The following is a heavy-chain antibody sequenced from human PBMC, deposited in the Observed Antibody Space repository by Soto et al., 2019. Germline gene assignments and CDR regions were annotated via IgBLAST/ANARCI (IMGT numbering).Heavy chain of an antibody. CDR3: ARHANSYYYMDV. J-gene: IGHJ6*03. Sequence: PGKGLEWMGIIYPGDSDTRYSPSFQGQGTISADTSFSTAFLQWSSLKASDTAMYYCARHANSYYYMDVWGKGTTVTVSS. V-gene: IGHV5-51*01. CDR2: IYPGDSDT.